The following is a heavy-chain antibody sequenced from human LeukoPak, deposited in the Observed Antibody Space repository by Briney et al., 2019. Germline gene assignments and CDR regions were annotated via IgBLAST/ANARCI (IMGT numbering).Heavy chain of an antibody. V-gene: IGHV4-59*08. J-gene: IGHJ3*02. CDR3: ARNKLLTMVRGDDASDI. Sequence: SETLSLTCTVSGGSISSYYWSWIRQPPGKGLEWIGYIYYSGSTNYNPSLKSRVTISVDTSKNQFSLKLSSVTAADTAVYYCARNKLLTMVRGDDASDIWGQGTMVTVSS. CDR1: GGSISSYY. CDR2: IYYSGST. D-gene: IGHD3-10*01.